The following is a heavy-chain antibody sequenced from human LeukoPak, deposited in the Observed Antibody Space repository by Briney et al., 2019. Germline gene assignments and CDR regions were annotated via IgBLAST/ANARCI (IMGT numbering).Heavy chain of an antibody. CDR2: TYYRSKWYN. D-gene: IGHD6-19*01. CDR3: ARERGIAVAGTGVYYYYYYGMDV. V-gene: IGHV6-1*01. J-gene: IGHJ6*02. Sequence: SQTLSLTCAISGDSVSSNSAAWNWIRQSPSRGLEWLGRTYYRSKWYNDYAVSVKSRITINPDTSKNQFSLQLNSVTPEDTAVYYCARERGIAVAGTGVYYYYYYGMDVWGQGTTVTVSS. CDR1: GDSVSSNSAA.